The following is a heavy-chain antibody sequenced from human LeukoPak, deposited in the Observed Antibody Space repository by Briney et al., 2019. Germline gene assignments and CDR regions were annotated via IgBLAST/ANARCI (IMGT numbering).Heavy chain of an antibody. CDR1: GFTFSSYG. D-gene: IGHD3-10*01. CDR3: ARDRPNFVGSGSYPDY. J-gene: IGHJ4*02. CDR2: IWYDGSNK. Sequence: PGGSLRLSCAASGFTFSSYGMHWVRQAPGKGLEWVAVIWYDGSNKYYADSVKGRFTISRDNSKNTLYLQMNSLRAEDTAVYYCARDRPNFVGSGSYPDYWGQGTLVTVSS. V-gene: IGHV3-33*01.